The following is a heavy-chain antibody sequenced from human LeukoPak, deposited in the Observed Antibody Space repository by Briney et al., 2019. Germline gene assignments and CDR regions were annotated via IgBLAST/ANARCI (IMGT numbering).Heavy chain of an antibody. CDR3: ARGGWRGIISSSWYDY. V-gene: IGHV4-34*01. Sequence: SETLSLTCAVYGGSFSGYYWSWIRQPPGEGLEWIGEINHSGSTNYNPSLKSRVTISVDTSKNQFSLKLSSVTAADTAVYYCARGGWRGIISSSWYDYWGQGTLVTVSS. CDR1: GGSFSGYY. J-gene: IGHJ4*02. CDR2: INHSGST. D-gene: IGHD6-13*01.